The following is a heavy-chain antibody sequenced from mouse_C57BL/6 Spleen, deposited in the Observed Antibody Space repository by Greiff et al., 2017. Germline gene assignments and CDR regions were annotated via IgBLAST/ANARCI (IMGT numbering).Heavy chain of an antibody. CDR2: IWSGGST. CDR1: GFSLTSYG. CDR3: ARKRDYDGYAMDY. D-gene: IGHD2-4*01. V-gene: IGHV2-2*01. Sequence: VMLVESGPGLVQPSQSLSITCTVSGFSLTSYGVHWVRQSPGKGLEWLGVIWSGGSTDYNAAFISRLSISKDNSKSQVFFKMNSLQADDTAIYYCARKRDYDGYAMDYWGQGTSVTVSS. J-gene: IGHJ4*01.